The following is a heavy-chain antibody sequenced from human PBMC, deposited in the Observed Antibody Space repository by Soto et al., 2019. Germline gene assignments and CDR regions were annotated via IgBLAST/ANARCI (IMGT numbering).Heavy chain of an antibody. CDR1: GFSFSDYY. CDR2: ITTSGST. V-gene: IGHV3-11*06. Sequence: LRLSCSASGFSFSDYYMSWIRQAPGKGLEWISYITTSGSTKYADSVKGRFTISRDNAKNSLFLQMKSLRADDTAVYYCARAGGGHSGYWGQGTLVTVSS. J-gene: IGHJ4*02. CDR3: ARAGGGHSGY. D-gene: IGHD2-21*02.